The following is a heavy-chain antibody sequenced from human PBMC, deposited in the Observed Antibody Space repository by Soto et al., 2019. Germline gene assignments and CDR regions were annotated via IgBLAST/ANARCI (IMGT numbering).Heavy chain of an antibody. CDR3: AKDPDYDYVWGSYRYSDY. J-gene: IGHJ4*02. CDR1: GFTFSSYA. D-gene: IGHD3-16*02. V-gene: IGHV3-23*01. CDR2: ISGSGGST. Sequence: GGSLRLSCAASGFTFSSYAMSWVRQAPGKGLEWVSAISGSGGSTYYADSVKGRFTISRDNSKNTLYLQMNSLRAEDTAVYYWAKDPDYDYVWGSYRYSDYWGQGTLVTVSS.